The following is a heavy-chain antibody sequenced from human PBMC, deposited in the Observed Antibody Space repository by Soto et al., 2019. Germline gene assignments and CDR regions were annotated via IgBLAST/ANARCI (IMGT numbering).Heavy chain of an antibody. V-gene: IGHV4-34*01. CDR1: GGSFSGYY. CDR2: INHSGST. Sequence: SETLSLTCAVYGGSFSGYYWSWVRQPPGKGLEWIGEINHSGSTNYNPSLKSRVTISVDTSKNQFSLKLSSVTAADTAVYYCARGASSRNWFDPWGQGTLVTVSS. J-gene: IGHJ5*02. D-gene: IGHD6-13*01. CDR3: ARGASSRNWFDP.